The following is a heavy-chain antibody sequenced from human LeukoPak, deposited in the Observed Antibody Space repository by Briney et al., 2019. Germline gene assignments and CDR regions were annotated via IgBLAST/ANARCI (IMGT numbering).Heavy chain of an antibody. CDR1: GCTFSSYA. CDR2: IIPIFGTA. D-gene: IGHD3-22*01. V-gene: IGHV1-69*13. CDR3: ARVHSSGYYYYYGMDV. Sequence: GASVKVSCKASGCTFSSYAISWVRQAPGQGLEWMGGIIPIFGTANYAQKFQGRVTITADESTSTAYMELSSLRSEDTAVYYCARVHSSGYYYYYGMDVWGQGTTVTVSS. J-gene: IGHJ6*02.